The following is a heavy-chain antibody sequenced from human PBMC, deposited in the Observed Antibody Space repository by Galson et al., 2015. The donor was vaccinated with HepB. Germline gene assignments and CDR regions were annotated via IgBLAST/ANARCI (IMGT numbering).Heavy chain of an antibody. CDR2: TYYRSKWYS. CDR3: ARARNYDWDDAFDI. J-gene: IGHJ3*02. Sequence: CAISGDSVSSDSAAWNWIRQSPSRGLEWLGRTYYRSKWYSDYAVSVQSRITINQDTAKNQFSLQLNSVTPEDTAVYYCARARNYDWDDAFDIWGQGTMVTVSS. CDR1: GDSVSSDSAA. V-gene: IGHV6-1*01. D-gene: IGHD3-16*01.